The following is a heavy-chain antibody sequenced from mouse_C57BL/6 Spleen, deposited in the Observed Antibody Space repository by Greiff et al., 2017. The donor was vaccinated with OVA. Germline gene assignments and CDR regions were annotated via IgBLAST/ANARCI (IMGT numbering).Heavy chain of an antibody. V-gene: IGHV1-85*01. CDR2: IYPRDGST. Sequence: QVQLQQSGPELVKPGASVKLSCKASGYTFTSYDINWVKQRPGQGLEWIGWIYPRDGSTKYNEKFKGKATLTVDTSSSTAYMELHSLTSEDSAVYFCARSHDYERFAYWGQGTLVTVSA. CDR1: GYTFTSYD. CDR3: ARSHDYERFAY. J-gene: IGHJ3*01. D-gene: IGHD2-4*01.